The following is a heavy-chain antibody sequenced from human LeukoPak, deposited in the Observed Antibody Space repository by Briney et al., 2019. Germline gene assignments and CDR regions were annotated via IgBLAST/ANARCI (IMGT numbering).Heavy chain of an antibody. Sequence: GGSLRLSCAASGFPFGTYWTSWVRQAPGKGLEWVANINQDGTEKYYVDSVKGRFTISRDNAKNSLYLQMNSLRAEDTAVYYCAREAYYYYMDVWGKGTTVTVSS. CDR2: INQDGTEK. CDR3: AREAYYYYMDV. V-gene: IGHV3-7*01. J-gene: IGHJ6*03. CDR1: GFPFGTYW.